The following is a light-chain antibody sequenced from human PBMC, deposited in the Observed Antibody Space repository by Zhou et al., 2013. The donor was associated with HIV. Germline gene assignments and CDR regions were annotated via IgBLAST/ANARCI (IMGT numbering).Light chain of an antibody. CDR3: MQALQSPYT. V-gene: IGKV2-28*01. CDR1: QSLLHSNGYSY. CDR2: LGS. J-gene: IGKJ2*01. Sequence: DIVMTQSPLSLPVTPGEPASISCRSSQSLLHSNGYSYLDWYLQKPGQSPQVLIYLGSNRASGVPDRFSGSGSGTDFTLKISRVEAEDVGLYYCMQALQSPYTFGQGTKLEIK.